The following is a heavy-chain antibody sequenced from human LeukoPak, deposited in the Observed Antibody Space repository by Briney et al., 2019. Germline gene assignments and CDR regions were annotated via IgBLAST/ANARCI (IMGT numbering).Heavy chain of an antibody. CDR2: INHSGST. Sequence: SETLSLTCAVYGGSFSGYYWSWIRQPPGKGLEWIGEINHSGSTNYNPSLKSRVTISVDTSKNQFSLKLSSVTAADTAVYYCARGDHYTMIVENWGQGTLVTVSS. V-gene: IGHV4-34*01. J-gene: IGHJ4*02. CDR1: GGSFSGYY. CDR3: ARGDHYTMIVEN. D-gene: IGHD3-22*01.